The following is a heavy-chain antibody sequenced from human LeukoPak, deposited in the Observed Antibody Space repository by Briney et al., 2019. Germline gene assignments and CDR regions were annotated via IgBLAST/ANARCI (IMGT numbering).Heavy chain of an antibody. CDR1: GDSLSSNSAA. CDR3: ARETSHFDY. Sequence: SQTLSLTCVLSGDSLSSNSAAWIWLRQSPSRGLEWLGRTYYRSKWYNDYAVSVKSRITINPDTSKNQFFLQLNSVTPEDTAVYYCARETSHFDYWGQGTLVTVAS. CDR2: TYYRSKWYN. J-gene: IGHJ4*02. V-gene: IGHV6-1*01.